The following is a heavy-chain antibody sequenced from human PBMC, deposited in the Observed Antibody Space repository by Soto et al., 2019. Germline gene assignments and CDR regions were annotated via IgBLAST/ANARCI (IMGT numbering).Heavy chain of an antibody. D-gene: IGHD3-9*01. CDR1: GFTFSSYW. J-gene: IGHJ4*02. Sequence: PGGSLRLSCAASGFTFSSYWMSWVRQAPGKGLEWVANIKQDGSEKYYVDTVKGRFTISRDNAKNSLYLQMNSLRAEDTAVYYCARTYYDILTGYDTLPYSDYWGQGTLVTVSS. V-gene: IGHV3-7*03. CDR2: IKQDGSEK. CDR3: ARTYYDILTGYDTLPYSDY.